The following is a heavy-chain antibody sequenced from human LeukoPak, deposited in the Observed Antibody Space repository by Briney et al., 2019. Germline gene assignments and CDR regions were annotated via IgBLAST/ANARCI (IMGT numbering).Heavy chain of an antibody. J-gene: IGHJ4*02. CDR1: GYTFTSYY. CDR3: ARGSVHNMVSKLDY. CDR2: IIPIFGTA. V-gene: IGHV1-69*06. Sequence: SVKVSCKASGYTFTSYYMHWVRQAPGQGLEWMGGIIPIFGTANYAQKFQGRVTITADKSTSTAYMELSSLRSEDTAVYYCARGSVHNMVSKLDYWGQGTLVTVSS. D-gene: IGHD3-10*01.